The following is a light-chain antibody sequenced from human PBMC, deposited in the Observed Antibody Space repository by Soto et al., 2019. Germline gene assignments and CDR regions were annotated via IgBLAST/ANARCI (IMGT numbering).Light chain of an antibody. CDR2: EGS. CDR1: SSDVGSYNL. J-gene: IGLJ2*01. V-gene: IGLV2-23*01. CDR3: CSYAGRDVV. Sequence: QSALTQPASVSGSPGQSITISCTGTSSDVGSYNLVSWYQQHPGKAPKLMIYEGSKRPSGVSNLFSGSTSGNTASLTISGLPAEDEADFHCCSYAGRDVVFGGGTKPPS.